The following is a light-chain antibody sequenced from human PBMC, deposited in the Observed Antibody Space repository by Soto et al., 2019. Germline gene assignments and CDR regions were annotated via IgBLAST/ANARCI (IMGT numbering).Light chain of an antibody. J-gene: IGLJ1*01. CDR2: EVS. CDR1: SSDIGAYNY. Sequence: QSALTQPASVSGSPGQSITISCTGSSSDIGAYNYVSWFQQYPGKAPKLIISEVSNRPSGVSNRFSGSKSGTAASLTISGLQTEDEADYFCFSFTTDWTHVFGTGTTV. V-gene: IGLV2-14*01. CDR3: FSFTTDWTHV.